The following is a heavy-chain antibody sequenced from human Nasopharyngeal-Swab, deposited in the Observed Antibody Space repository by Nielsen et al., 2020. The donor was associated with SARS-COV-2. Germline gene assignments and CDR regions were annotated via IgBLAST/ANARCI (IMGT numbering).Heavy chain of an antibody. CDR3: ARGSYCSSTSCYPGWFDP. Sequence: GGSLRLSCVTSGFTFNMYSMHWVRQAPGKGLEWVSSISSSSNYIYYGDSVKGRFTISRDNTQKSLYLEMNSLRVEGTAVYYCARGSYCSSTSCYPGWFDPWGQGTLVTVSS. CDR2: ISSSSNYI. J-gene: IGHJ5*02. CDR1: GFTFNMYS. V-gene: IGHV3-21*01. D-gene: IGHD2-2*01.